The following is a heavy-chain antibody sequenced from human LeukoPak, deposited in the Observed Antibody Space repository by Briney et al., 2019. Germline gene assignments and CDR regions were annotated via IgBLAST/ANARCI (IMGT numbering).Heavy chain of an antibody. Sequence: GGSLRLSCAASGFTFSSYAMSWVRQAPGRGLEWVSSISGDSSYTFYADSVKGRFTISRDNAKNSVYLQMNSLRAEDTALYYRASPVEVAGRGGFWGQGTLVTVSS. D-gene: IGHD6-19*01. CDR2: ISGDSSYT. J-gene: IGHJ4*02. CDR3: ASPVEVAGRGGF. CDR1: GFTFSSYA. V-gene: IGHV3-23*01.